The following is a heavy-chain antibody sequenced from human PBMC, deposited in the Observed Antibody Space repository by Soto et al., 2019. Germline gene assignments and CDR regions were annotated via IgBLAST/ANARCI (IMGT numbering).Heavy chain of an antibody. J-gene: IGHJ6*03. Sequence: GGSLRLSCAASGFTFSSYSMNWVRQAPGKGLEWVSSISSSSSYIYYADSVKGRFTISRDNAKNSLYLQMNSLRAEDTAVYYCARVILWFGELKEDYYYMDVWGKGTTVTVSS. CDR3: ARVILWFGELKEDYYYMDV. CDR1: GFTFSSYS. D-gene: IGHD3-10*01. CDR2: ISSSSSYI. V-gene: IGHV3-21*01.